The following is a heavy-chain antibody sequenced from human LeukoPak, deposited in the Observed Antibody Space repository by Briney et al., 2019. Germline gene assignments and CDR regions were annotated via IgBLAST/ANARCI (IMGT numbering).Heavy chain of an antibody. CDR1: GFTVSSNY. V-gene: IGHV3-21*01. Sequence: PGGSLRLSCAASGFTVSSNYMSWVRQAPGKGLEWVSSISSSSSYIYYADSVKGRFTISRDNAKNSLYLQMNSLRAEDTAVYYCAREARGYSYGSSNDAFDIWGQGTMVTVSS. CDR3: AREARGYSYGSSNDAFDI. CDR2: ISSSSSYI. J-gene: IGHJ3*02. D-gene: IGHD5-18*01.